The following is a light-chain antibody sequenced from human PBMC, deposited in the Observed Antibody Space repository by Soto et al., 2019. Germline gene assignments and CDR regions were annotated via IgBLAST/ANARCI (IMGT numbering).Light chain of an antibody. V-gene: IGKV3-20*01. Sequence: EIVLTQSPGTLSLSPGERATLSCRASQSVSSNYLAWYQRKPGQAPRLLVHGASYRATGIPDRFSGSGSGTDFTLTISRLESEDFAVYYCQQYGSLPWTFGQGTKVDIK. CDR1: QSVSSNY. J-gene: IGKJ1*01. CDR2: GAS. CDR3: QQYGSLPWT.